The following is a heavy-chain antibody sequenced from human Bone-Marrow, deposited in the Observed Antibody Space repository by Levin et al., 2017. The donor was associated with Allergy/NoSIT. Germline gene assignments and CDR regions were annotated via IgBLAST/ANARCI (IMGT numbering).Heavy chain of an antibody. J-gene: IGHJ4*02. D-gene: IGHD2-2*03. Sequence: GESLKISCAASGFTVSSNYMSWVRQAPGKGLEWVSTLYSGGTAYYSRSVKGRFTISRDNSQNMMYLQMNSLSAEDTALYYCARAMDSNVAYPSYFDSWGQGALVTVSS. CDR1: GFTVSSNY. V-gene: IGHV3-53*01. CDR2: LYSGGTA. CDR3: ARAMDSNVAYPSYFDS.